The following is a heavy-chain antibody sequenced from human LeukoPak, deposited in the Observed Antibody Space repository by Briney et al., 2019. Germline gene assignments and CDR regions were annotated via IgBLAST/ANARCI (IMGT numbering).Heavy chain of an antibody. Sequence: GGSLRLSCAASGFTFSTYVMSWVRQAPGKGLEWVSTISASGSGTYYADSVKARFTVSRDNSKNTLYLQMNSLRAEDTAVYFCANLRGSGSSYFDSWGQGTLVTVSS. V-gene: IGHV3-23*01. D-gene: IGHD3-10*01. CDR1: GFTFSTYV. J-gene: IGHJ4*02. CDR3: ANLRGSGSSYFDS. CDR2: ISASGSGT.